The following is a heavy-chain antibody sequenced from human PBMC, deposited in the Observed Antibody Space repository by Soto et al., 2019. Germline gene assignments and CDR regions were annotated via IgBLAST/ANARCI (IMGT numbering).Heavy chain of an antibody. V-gene: IGHV4-59*01. J-gene: IGHJ6*02. CDR2: IYYSGST. CDR3: AREYGDYGGSQYGMDV. Sequence: QVQLQESGPGLVKPSETLSLTCTVSGGSISSYYWSWIRQPPGKGLEWIGYIYYSGSTNYNPSLKSRVTISVDTSKNQFSLKLSSVTAADTAVYYCAREYGDYGGSQYGMDVWGQGTTVTVSS. CDR1: GGSISSYY. D-gene: IGHD4-17*01.